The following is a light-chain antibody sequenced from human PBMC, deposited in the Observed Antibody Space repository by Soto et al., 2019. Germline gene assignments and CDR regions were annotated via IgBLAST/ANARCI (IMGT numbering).Light chain of an antibody. CDR1: QGISEY. V-gene: IGKV1-27*01. Sequence: DIQMAQSPSSLSASIGDRVTITCRASQGISEYLAWYQQRPGNAPNLLIYGASILQSGVPSRFSGSGSGTHFSLTVNSLEPEDVATYYCHRSNSTPRTFGQGTTVEIK. J-gene: IGKJ1*01. CDR2: GAS. CDR3: HRSNSTPRT.